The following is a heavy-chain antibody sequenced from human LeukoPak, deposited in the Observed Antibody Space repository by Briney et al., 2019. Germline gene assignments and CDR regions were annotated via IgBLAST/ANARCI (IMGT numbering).Heavy chain of an antibody. D-gene: IGHD4-11*01. V-gene: IGHV3-23*01. Sequence: SGGSLRLSCTASGLIFRNYAMTWVRQAPRKGLEWVSTISADGTETFYADSVKGRFTISRDNSKNTHYLQMSSLRAEDTGIYYCAKGGHYSFFDYWGQGTLVTVSS. CDR3: AKGGHYSFFDY. CDR2: ISADGTET. CDR1: GLIFRNYA. J-gene: IGHJ4*02.